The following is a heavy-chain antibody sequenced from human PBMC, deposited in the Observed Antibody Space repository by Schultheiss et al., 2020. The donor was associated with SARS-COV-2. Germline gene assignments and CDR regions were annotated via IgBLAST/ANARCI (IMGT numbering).Heavy chain of an antibody. J-gene: IGHJ6*03. CDR1: GFTFSSYW. CDR2: IKQDGSEK. CDR3: ARYAAAMMYMDV. V-gene: IGHV3-7*01. Sequence: GGSLRLSCAASGFTFSSYWMSWVRQAPGKGLEWVANIKQDGSEKYYVDSVKGRFTISRDNAKNALYLEMSSLRGEDTAVYYCARYAAAMMYMDVWGKGTTVTVSS. D-gene: IGHD2-2*01.